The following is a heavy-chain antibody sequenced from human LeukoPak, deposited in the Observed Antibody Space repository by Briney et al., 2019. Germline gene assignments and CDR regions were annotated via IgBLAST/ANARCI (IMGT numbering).Heavy chain of an antibody. Sequence: GGSLRLSCAASGFTFSSYAMSWVRQPPGKGLEWVSAISGSGGSTYYADSVKGRFTISRDNSKNTLYLQMNSLRAEDTAVYYCAKVGGYCSGGSCHFDYWGQGTLVTVSS. V-gene: IGHV3-23*01. CDR2: ISGSGGST. CDR1: GFTFSSYA. CDR3: AKVGGYCSGGSCHFDY. D-gene: IGHD2-15*01. J-gene: IGHJ4*02.